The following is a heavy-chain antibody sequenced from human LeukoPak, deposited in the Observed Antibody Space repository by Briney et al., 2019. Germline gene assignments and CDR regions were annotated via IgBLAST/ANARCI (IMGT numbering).Heavy chain of an antibody. CDR2: IIPIFSTA. V-gene: IGHV1-69*13. Sequence: SVKVSCKASGGTFSSYAISWVRQAPGQGLEWMGGIIPIFSTANYAQKFQGRVTITADESTSTAYMELSSLRSEDTAVYYCARTPYYYDSSGYSPYYGMDVWRQGTTVTVSS. D-gene: IGHD3-22*01. J-gene: IGHJ6*02. CDR3: ARTPYYYDSSGYSPYYGMDV. CDR1: GGTFSSYA.